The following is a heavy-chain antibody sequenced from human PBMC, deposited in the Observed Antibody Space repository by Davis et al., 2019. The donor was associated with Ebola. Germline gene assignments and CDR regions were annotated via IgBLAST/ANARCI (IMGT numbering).Heavy chain of an antibody. CDR1: GGSITSTSHC. D-gene: IGHD7-27*01. J-gene: IGHJ4*02. CDR3: AGIALTGTGGRGRFDY. CDR2: IYDDGSA. V-gene: IGHV4-39*01. Sequence: SETLSLTCILSGGSITSTSHCWGWIRQPPGKGLEWIGSIYDDGSAYYNPSLKSRPTMFVATVHNHFSLNMSSVTSADTAVDSCAGIALTGTGGRGRFDYWGQGSLVTVS.